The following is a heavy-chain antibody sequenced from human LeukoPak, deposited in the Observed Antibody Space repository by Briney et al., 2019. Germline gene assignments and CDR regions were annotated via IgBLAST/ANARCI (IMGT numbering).Heavy chain of an antibody. CDR3: ARRPPQDDYAGNGGRAYYFDY. CDR2: IHSSGGT. V-gene: IGHV4-59*08. J-gene: IGHJ4*02. CDR1: GGSISGYY. Sequence: SETLSLTCTVSGGSISGYYWSWIRQPPGRGLECIGFIHSSGGTNYNPSLRSRVTMSVDTSKDQFSLRLKSVTAADTAVYYCARRPPQDDYAGNGGRAYYFDYWGQGTLVTVSS. D-gene: IGHD4-23*01.